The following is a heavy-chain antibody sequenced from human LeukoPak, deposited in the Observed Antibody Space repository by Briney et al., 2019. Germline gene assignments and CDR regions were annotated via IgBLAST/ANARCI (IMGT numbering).Heavy chain of an antibody. CDR3: ARLVVAVAGTVSGAFDI. CDR2: ISSSSSYI. Sequence: PGGSLRLSCAASGFTFSSYAMSWVRQAPGKGLEWVSSISSSSSYIYYADSVKGRFTISRDNAKNSLYLQMNSLRAEDTAVYYCARLVVAVAGTVSGAFDIWGQGTMVTVSS. CDR1: GFTFSSYA. J-gene: IGHJ3*02. D-gene: IGHD6-19*01. V-gene: IGHV3-21*01.